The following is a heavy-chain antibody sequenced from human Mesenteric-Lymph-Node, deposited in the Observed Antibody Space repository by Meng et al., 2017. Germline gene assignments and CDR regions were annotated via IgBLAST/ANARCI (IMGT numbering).Heavy chain of an antibody. CDR3: ARDSDDGGNTLNWLDP. J-gene: IGHJ5*02. CDR2: LYHSGST. Sequence: SDPLSLPFAVFGGSISNYYWRWIPQPPGKALEGIGYLYHSGSTNYNPYLKSRVTISVDTSKNQVSLKLNSVTTADTAVYYCARDSDDGGNTLNWLDPWGPGTLVTVSS. D-gene: IGHD4-23*01. CDR1: GGSISNYY. V-gene: IGHV4-59*01.